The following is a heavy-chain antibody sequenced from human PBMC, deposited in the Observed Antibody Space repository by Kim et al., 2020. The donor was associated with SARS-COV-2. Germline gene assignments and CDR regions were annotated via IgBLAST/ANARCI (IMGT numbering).Heavy chain of an antibody. D-gene: IGHD6-19*01. CDR1: GFTFSTYS. J-gene: IGHJ2*01. V-gene: IGHV3-21*06. CDR3: ARDPRSSGSYRGYFDL. Sequence: GGSLRLSCAGSGFTFSTYSINWVRQAPGKGLEWVSGISSSSCYIYYADSVKGRFTISRDNAQNSLHLQMNSLRVEDTAVYYCARDPRSSGSYRGYFDLWG. CDR2: ISSSSCYI.